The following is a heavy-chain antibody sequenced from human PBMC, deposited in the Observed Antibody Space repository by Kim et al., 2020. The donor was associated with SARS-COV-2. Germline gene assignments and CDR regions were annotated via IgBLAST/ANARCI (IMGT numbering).Heavy chain of an antibody. D-gene: IGHD2-2*01. J-gene: IGHJ6*02. CDR3: ARDPDCSSTSCYLRLDMDV. Sequence: GGSLRLSCAASGFTFSSYSMNWVRQAPGKGLEWVSYISSSSSTIYYADSVKGRFTISRDNAKNSLYLQMNSLRDEDTAVYYCARDPDCSSTSCYLRLDMDVWGQGTTVTVSS. CDR1: GFTFSSYS. V-gene: IGHV3-48*02. CDR2: ISSSSSTI.